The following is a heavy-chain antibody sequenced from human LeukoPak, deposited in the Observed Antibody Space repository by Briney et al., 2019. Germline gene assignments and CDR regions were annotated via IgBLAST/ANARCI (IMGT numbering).Heavy chain of an antibody. V-gene: IGHV3-30*02. J-gene: IGHJ4*02. CDR3: AKDDPVVPAAISDY. Sequence: PGGSLRLSCAASGFTFSSYGMHWVRQAPGKGLEWVAFIRYDGSNKYYADAVKGRFTISRDNSKNTLYQQMNSLRAEDTAVYYCAKDDPVVPAAISDYWGQGTLVTVSS. CDR1: GFTFSSYG. CDR2: IRYDGSNK. D-gene: IGHD2-2*01.